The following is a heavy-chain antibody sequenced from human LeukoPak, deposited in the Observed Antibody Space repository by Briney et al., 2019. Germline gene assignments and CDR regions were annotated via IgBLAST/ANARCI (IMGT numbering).Heavy chain of an antibody. CDR2: ISTSTGDT. CDR1: GYSFILYG. V-gene: IGHV1-18*01. Sequence: TSVKVSCKTSGYSFILYGISWVRQAPGQGPEWMGWISTSTGDTKYTQKFQGRVTLTTDTSTSTAYMELSSLRSDDTAVYYCARDDNYGIFVNVDYWGQGTLVTVSS. CDR3: ARDDNYGIFVNVDY. D-gene: IGHD4-11*01. J-gene: IGHJ4*02.